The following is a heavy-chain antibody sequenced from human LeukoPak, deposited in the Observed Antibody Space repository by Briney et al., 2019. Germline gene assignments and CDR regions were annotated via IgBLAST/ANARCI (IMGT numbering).Heavy chain of an antibody. D-gene: IGHD1-26*01. CDR2: INPSGGST. Sequence: ASVKVSCKASGYTFTSYYMHWVRQAPGQGLEWMGIINPSGGSTSYAQRFQGRVTMTRDTSTSTVYMELSSLRSEDTAVYYCARDEVGAYIDYWGQGTLVTVSS. CDR1: GYTFTSYY. V-gene: IGHV1-46*01. J-gene: IGHJ4*02. CDR3: ARDEVGAYIDY.